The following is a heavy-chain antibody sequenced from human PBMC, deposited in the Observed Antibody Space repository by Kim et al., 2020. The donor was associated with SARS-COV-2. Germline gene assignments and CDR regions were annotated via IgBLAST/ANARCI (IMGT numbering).Heavy chain of an antibody. J-gene: IGHJ4*02. D-gene: IGHD1-26*01. CDR3: ARARRFGWELPYYFDY. V-gene: IGHV3-53*01. CDR1: GFTVSSNY. Sequence: GGSLRLSCAASGFTVSSNYMSWVRQAPGKGLEWVSVIYSGGSTYYADSVKGRFTISRDNSKNTLYLQMNSLRAEDTAVYYCARARRFGWELPYYFDYWGQGTLVTVSS. CDR2: IYSGGST.